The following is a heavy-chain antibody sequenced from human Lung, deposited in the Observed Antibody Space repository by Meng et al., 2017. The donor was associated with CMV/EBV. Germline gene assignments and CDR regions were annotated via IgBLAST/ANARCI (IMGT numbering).Heavy chain of an antibody. D-gene: IGHD2-15*01. CDR3: ACVLRDTSDSGVSLSDRLKSSYYFDS. CDR2: IHYSGTS. CDR1: GGSISSSSYY. V-gene: IGHV4-39*07. Sequence: SXTXSLXCSVPGGSISSSSYYWGWVRQPPGKGLEWSGSIHYSGTSYYTPSLRSRLTMSIDTSRNQFSLKLTSVTAADTAVYYCACVLRDTSDSGVSLSDRLKSSYYFDSWXQGTLVT. J-gene: IGHJ4*02.